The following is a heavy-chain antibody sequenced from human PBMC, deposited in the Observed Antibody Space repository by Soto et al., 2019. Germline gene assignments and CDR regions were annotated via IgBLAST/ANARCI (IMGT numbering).Heavy chain of an antibody. CDR1: GGSIIDSNDH. V-gene: IGHV4-39*01. J-gene: IGHJ6*02. Sequence: SETLSLTCTVSGGSIIDSNDHWGWIRQSPGQGLEWIGSFHNSGSLHYNPPFKSRATISVDTPKNQFSLKVNSVTAADTAVYYCARGGNTMVRGVIKGYHYYGMDVWGQGTTVTVSS. CDR3: ARGGNTMVRGVIKGYHYYGMDV. CDR2: FHNSGSL. D-gene: IGHD3-10*01.